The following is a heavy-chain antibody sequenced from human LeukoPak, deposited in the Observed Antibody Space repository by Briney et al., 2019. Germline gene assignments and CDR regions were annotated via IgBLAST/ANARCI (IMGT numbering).Heavy chain of an antibody. CDR1: GFTFSSYS. V-gene: IGHV3-21*01. D-gene: IGHD6-19*01. CDR2: ISSSSSYI. CDR3: ARDMARIAVAGSGIDY. Sequence: PGGSLRLSCAASGFTFSSYSMNWVRQAPGKGLEWVSSISSSSSYIYYADSVKGRFTISRDNAKNSLYLQMNSLRAEDTAVYYCARDMARIAVAGSGIDYWGQGTLVTVSS. J-gene: IGHJ4*02.